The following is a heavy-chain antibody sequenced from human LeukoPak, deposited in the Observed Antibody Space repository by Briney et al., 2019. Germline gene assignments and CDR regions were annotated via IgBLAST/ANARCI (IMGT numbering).Heavy chain of an antibody. CDR2: FDPEDGET. J-gene: IGHJ6*03. V-gene: IGHV1-24*01. D-gene: IGHD1-7*01. CDR1: GYTLTELS. Sequence: GASVKVSCKVSGYTLTELSMHWVRQAPGKGLEWMGGFDPEDGETIYAQKFQGRVTMTEDTSTDTAYMELSSLRSEDTAVYYCATVNSVHYYYYMDVWGKGTTVTVSS. CDR3: ATVNSVHYYYYMDV.